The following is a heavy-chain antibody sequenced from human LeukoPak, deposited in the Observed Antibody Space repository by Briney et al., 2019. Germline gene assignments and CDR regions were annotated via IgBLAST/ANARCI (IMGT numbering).Heavy chain of an antibody. D-gene: IGHD5-18*01. CDR3: AKTLYSYGYPDAFDI. CDR2: ISGSGGST. Sequence: GGSLRLSCAASGFTFSSYWMSWVRQAPGKGLEWVSAISGSGGSTYYADSVKGRFTISRDNSKNTLYLQMNSLRAEDTAVYYCAKTLYSYGYPDAFDIWGQGTMVTVSS. J-gene: IGHJ3*02. CDR1: GFTFSSYW. V-gene: IGHV3-23*01.